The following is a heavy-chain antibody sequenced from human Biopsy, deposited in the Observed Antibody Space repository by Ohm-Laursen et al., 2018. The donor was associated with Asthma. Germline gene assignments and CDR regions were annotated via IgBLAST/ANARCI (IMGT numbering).Heavy chain of an antibody. CDR1: GFSLSTSGVG. CDR3: AHFKMSTSMAFDY. J-gene: IGHJ4*02. Sequence: TQTLTLPCSFSGFSLSTSGVGVGWIRQPPGKALDWLALTYWDADKRYSPSLKTRLTITKDTSNNQVVLTLTNVGPVDTATYYCAHFKMSTSMAFDYWGPGTVVTVSS. V-gene: IGHV2-5*02. D-gene: IGHD5-24*01. CDR2: TYWDADK.